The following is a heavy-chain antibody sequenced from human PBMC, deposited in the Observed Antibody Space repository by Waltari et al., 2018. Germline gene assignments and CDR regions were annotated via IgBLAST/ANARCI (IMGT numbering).Heavy chain of an antibody. CDR1: GGTFSSYA. CDR2: IIPTCGTE. Sequence: QVQLVQSGAEVKKPGSSVKVSCKASGGTFSSYAISWVRQAPGQGLEWMGGIIPTCGTENYAQKVKVRVTITAEESTSTAYMELSSLRSEDTAVYYCARGPSEGYDSSGYYQGLFQHWGQGTLVTVSS. D-gene: IGHD3-22*01. CDR3: ARGPSEGYDSSGYYQGLFQH. V-gene: IGHV1-69*01. J-gene: IGHJ1*01.